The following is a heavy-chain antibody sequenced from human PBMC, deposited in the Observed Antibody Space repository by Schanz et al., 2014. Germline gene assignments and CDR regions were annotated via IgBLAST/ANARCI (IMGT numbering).Heavy chain of an antibody. CDR2: ISNDGSIK. D-gene: IGHD5-12*01. J-gene: IGHJ4*02. Sequence: QVQLLQFGGGVVQPGRSLRLSCAASGFTFSSYAMHWVRQAPGKGLEWVALISNDGSIKYYADSVEGRFTISRDNSRNTLYLQMNSLRTEDTAVYYCAKDPSHGGYDYYFDYWGQGTLVTVSS. CDR1: GFTFSSYA. CDR3: AKDPSHGGYDYYFDY. V-gene: IGHV3-30-3*01.